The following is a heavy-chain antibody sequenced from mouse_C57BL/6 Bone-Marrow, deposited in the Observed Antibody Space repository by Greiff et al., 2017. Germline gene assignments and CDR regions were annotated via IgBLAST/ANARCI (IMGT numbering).Heavy chain of an antibody. V-gene: IGHV5-4*03. CDR3: ARGNGYYVAWFAY. CDR2: SSDGGSYT. D-gene: IGHD2-3*01. Sequence: EVMLVESGGGLVKPGGSLKLSCAASGFTFSSYAMSWVRQTPEKRLEWVATSSDGGSYTYYPDNVKGRFTISRDNAKNNLYLQMSHLKSEDTAMYYCARGNGYYVAWFAYWGQGTLVTVSA. CDR1: GFTFSSYA. J-gene: IGHJ3*01.